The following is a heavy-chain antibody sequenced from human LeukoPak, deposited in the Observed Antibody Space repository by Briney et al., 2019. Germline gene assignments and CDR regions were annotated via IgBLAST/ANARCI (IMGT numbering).Heavy chain of an antibody. D-gene: IGHD1-26*01. CDR2: INPNSGGT. V-gene: IGHV1-2*02. CDR1: GYTFTGYY. CDR3: AKDDQEEYHLLGPTFDY. Sequence: ASVKVSCKASGYTFTGYYMHWVRQAPGQGLEWMGWINPNSGGTNYAQKFQGRVTMTRDTSISTAYMELSRLRSDDTAVYYCAKDDQEEYHLLGPTFDYWGQGTLVTVSS. J-gene: IGHJ4*02.